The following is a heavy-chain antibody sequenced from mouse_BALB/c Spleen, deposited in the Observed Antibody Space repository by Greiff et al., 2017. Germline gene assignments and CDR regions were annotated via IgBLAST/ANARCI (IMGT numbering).Heavy chain of an antibody. J-gene: IGHJ3*01. D-gene: IGHD2-10*02. Sequence: QVQLKESGAELVKPGASVKLSCKASGYTFTSYYMYWVKQRPGQGLEWIGEINPSNGGTNFNEKFKSKATLTVDKSSSTAYMQLSSLTSEDSAVYYCTRRWYGNYGFAYWGQGTLVTVSA. CDR3: TRRWYGNYGFAY. CDR2: INPSNGGT. CDR1: GYTFTSYY. V-gene: IGHV1S81*02.